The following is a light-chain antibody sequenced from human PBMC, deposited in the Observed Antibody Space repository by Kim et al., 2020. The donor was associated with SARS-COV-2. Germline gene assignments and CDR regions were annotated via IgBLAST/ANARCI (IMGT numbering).Light chain of an antibody. CDR2: GAS. Sequence: EIVMTQSPATLSVSPGERVTLSCRASQRIDSNLAWYQHKPGQAPRLLIYGASTRGTGIPDRLSGTGSGTEFSLTISSLQSDDFGVYYCQQYYDWPPITFGQGTRLEIK. CDR1: QRIDSN. V-gene: IGKV3-15*01. J-gene: IGKJ5*01. CDR3: QQYYDWPPIT.